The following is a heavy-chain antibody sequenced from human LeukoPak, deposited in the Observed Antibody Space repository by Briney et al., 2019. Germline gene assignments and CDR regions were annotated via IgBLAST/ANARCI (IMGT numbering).Heavy chain of an antibody. CDR1: GFTFSDAW. D-gene: IGHD3-10*01. CDR3: TTYGSGRKFDS. CDR2: IKSKTDSGTT. J-gene: IGHJ4*02. V-gene: IGHV3-15*01. Sequence: GGSLSLSCAASGFTFSDAWMSWVRQAPGKGLEWVGRIKSKTDSGTTDYAAPVKGRFTISRADSTNTLYLQMDSLKTEDTAVYYCTTYGSGRKFDSWGQGTLVTVSS.